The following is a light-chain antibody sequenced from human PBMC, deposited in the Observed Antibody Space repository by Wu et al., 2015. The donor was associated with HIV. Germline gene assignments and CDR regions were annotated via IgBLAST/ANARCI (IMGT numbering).Light chain of an antibody. CDR3: QQYGSSLPWT. J-gene: IGKJ1*01. CDR2: AAS. Sequence: EIVLTQSPGTLSLSPGERATLSCRASQIIDSSYLAWYQQKPGQAPRLVIYAASSRATGIPDRFSGSGSGTDFTLTISRLEPGDFAVYYCQQYGSSLPWTFGQGTKVEI. CDR1: QIIDSSY. V-gene: IGKV3-20*01.